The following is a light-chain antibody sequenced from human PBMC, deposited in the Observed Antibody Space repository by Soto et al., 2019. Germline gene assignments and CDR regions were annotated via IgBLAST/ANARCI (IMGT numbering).Light chain of an antibody. CDR2: GAS. V-gene: IGKV3-15*01. J-gene: IGKJ2*01. CDR1: QSISTN. CDR3: HQYNNWPPYT. Sequence: EIVMTQSPATLSVFPGERATLSCRASQSISTNLAWHQQKPGRAPRLLIYGASARATGIPARFSGSGSGTEFTLTISSLQSEDFAVYYCHQYNNWPPYTFGQGTKLEIK.